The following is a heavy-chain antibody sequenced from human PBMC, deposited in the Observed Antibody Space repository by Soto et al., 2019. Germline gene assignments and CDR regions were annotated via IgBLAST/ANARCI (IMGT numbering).Heavy chain of an antibody. Sequence: GASVKVSCKASGYTFTNYYIHWVRQAPGQGLEWMGIINPIGGSATYAQKFQGRVTMTRDTSASTVYMELSSLTSEDTAVFYCARDRGGCGFEPFDPWGQGTLVTVSS. CDR1: GYTFTNYY. CDR3: ARDRGGCGFEPFDP. D-gene: IGHD2-21*01. CDR2: INPIGGSA. V-gene: IGHV1-46*01. J-gene: IGHJ5*02.